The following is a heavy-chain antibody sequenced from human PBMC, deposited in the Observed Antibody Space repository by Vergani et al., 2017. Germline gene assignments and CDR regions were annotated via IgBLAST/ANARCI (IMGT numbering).Heavy chain of an antibody. D-gene: IGHD5-24*01. V-gene: IGHV3-23*01. CDR1: GFTFRSHA. CDR3: GIGSDNYN. CDR2: IKNTGDST. Sequence: EVQLLQSEGAVVQPGGSLRLFCVASGFTFRSHAMRGVRHGQGEGVVWVSSIKNTGDSTHYADSVKGRFTISRDNSKNTLYLKMNSLRVEDTAVYYCGIGSDNYNWGQGTLVTVSS. J-gene: IGHJ4*02.